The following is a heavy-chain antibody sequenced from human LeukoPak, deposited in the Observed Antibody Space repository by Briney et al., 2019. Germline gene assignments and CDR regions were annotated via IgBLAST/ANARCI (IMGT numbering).Heavy chain of an antibody. CDR2: ISGSGDRT. V-gene: IGHV3-23*01. J-gene: IGHJ4*02. CDR1: GFTFVAYA. D-gene: IGHD3-10*01. CDR3: AKLLRGVVVPYFDS. Sequence: GGSLRLSRAASGFTFVAYAMSWVRQAPGKGLEWVSAISGSGDRTYYADSVKGRFTVSRDTSKNTLFLQLNSLRAEDTAVYYCAKLLRGVVVPYFDSWGQGTLVTVSP.